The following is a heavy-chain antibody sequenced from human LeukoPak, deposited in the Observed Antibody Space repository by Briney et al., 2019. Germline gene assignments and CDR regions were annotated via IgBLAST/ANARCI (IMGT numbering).Heavy chain of an antibody. V-gene: IGHV3-74*01. CDR2: ISGDGSST. CDR1: GFTFSSSW. Sequence: GGSLRLSCAAFGFTFSSSWMHWVRQAPGKGLVWVSHISGDGSSTNYADSVQGRFTISRDNAKNTLYLQMNSLRAEDTAVYYCASSFDYWGQGTLVTVST. J-gene: IGHJ4*02. CDR3: ASSFDY.